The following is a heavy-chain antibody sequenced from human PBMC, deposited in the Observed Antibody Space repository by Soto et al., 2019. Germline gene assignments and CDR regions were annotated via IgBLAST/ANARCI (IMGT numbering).Heavy chain of an antibody. V-gene: IGHV1-2*02. D-gene: IGHD1-26*01. CDR1: GYTFTGYY. J-gene: IGHJ3*02. Sequence: ASVKVSCKASGYTFTGYYMHWVRQAPGQGLEWMGWINPNSGGTNYAQKFQGRVTMTRDTSISTAYMELSRLRSDDTAVYYCTSPSGSYGNAFDIWGQGTMVTVSS. CDR2: INPNSGGT. CDR3: TSPSGSYGNAFDI.